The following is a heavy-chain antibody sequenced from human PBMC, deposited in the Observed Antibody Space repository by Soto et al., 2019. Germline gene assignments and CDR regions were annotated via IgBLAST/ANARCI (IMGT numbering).Heavy chain of an antibody. V-gene: IGHV4-31*03. Sequence: QVQLQESGPGLVKPSQTLSLTCTVSGGSINSGGYCWSWIRQHPGKGLDWIGCISYGGSTSYNPFLTSRVTTSADTSKNQFSLKLTSVTAAATAVYYCSRGILVWGQGALITVSS. CDR3: SRGILV. CDR2: ISYGGST. D-gene: IGHD5-18*01. CDR1: GGSINSGGYC. J-gene: IGHJ4*02.